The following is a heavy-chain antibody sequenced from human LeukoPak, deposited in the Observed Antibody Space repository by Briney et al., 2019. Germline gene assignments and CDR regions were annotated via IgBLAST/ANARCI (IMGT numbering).Heavy chain of an antibody. Sequence: SETLSLTCAVYGGSFSGYYWSWIRQPPGKGLEWIGEINHSGSTNYNPSLKSRVTISVDTSKNQFSLKLSSVTAADTAVYYCARGRYYYDSSGYSPNFDYWGQGTLVTVSS. CDR1: GGSFSGYY. CDR3: ARGRYYYDSSGYSPNFDY. V-gene: IGHV4-34*01. J-gene: IGHJ4*02. D-gene: IGHD3-22*01. CDR2: INHSGST.